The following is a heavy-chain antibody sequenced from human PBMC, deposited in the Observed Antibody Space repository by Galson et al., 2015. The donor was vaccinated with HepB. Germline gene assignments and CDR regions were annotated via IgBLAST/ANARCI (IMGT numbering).Heavy chain of an antibody. Sequence: SLRLSCAASGFTFSSYGMHWVRQAPGKGLEWVAVIWYDGSNKYYADSVKGRFTISRDNSKNTLYLQMNSLRAEDTAVYYCARSAGVMRSFWYFDLWGRGALVTVSP. CDR1: GFTFSSYG. V-gene: IGHV3-33*08. J-gene: IGHJ2*01. CDR2: IWYDGSNK. D-gene: IGHD3-16*01. CDR3: ARSAGVMRSFWYFDL.